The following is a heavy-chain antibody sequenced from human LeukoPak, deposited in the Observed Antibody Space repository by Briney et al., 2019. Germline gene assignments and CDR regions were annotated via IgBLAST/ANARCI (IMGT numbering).Heavy chain of an antibody. D-gene: IGHD2-15*01. CDR2: IKQDGSEK. CDR1: GFTFSSYW. J-gene: IGHJ4*02. CDR3: ASDGGPFDD. V-gene: IGHV3-7*04. Sequence: GGSLRLSCAASGFTFSSYWMSWVRQAPGKGLQWVANIKQDGSEKYYVDSVKGRFTISRDNAKNSLYLQMNSLRAEDTALYYCASDGGPFDDWGQGALVTVAS.